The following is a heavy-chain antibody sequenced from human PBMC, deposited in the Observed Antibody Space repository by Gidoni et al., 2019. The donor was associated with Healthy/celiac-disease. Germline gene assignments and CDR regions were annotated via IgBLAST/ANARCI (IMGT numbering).Heavy chain of an antibody. D-gene: IGHD6-19*01. CDR1: GFTFSSYS. V-gene: IGHV3-48*04. J-gene: IGHJ6*02. CDR3: AREVAVADGWAEYYYYGMDV. Sequence: EVQLVESGGGLVQPGGSLRLSCAASGFTFSSYSMNWVRQAPGKGLEWVSYISSSSSTIYYADSVKGRFTISRDNAKNSLYLQMNSLRAEDTAVYYCAREVAVADGWAEYYYYGMDVWGQGTTVTVSS. CDR2: ISSSSSTI.